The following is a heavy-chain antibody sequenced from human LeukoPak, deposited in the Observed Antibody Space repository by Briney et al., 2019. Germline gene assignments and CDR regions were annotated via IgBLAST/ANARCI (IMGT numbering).Heavy chain of an antibody. J-gene: IGHJ4*02. CDR1: GFTFSSYG. CDR3: GRDYVFGFDY. D-gene: IGHD3-10*02. V-gene: IGHV3-21*01. CDR2: ISSSSSNI. Sequence: GGTLRLSCAASGFTFSSYGMSWVRQAPGKGLEWVSYISSSSSNIYYADSVKGRFTISSDNAKNSLYLQMNSLRAEDTAVYYCGRDYVFGFDYWGQGTLVTVSS.